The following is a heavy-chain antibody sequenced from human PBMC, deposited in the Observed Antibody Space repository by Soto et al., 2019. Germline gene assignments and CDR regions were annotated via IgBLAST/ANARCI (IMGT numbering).Heavy chain of an antibody. CDR1: GFNFNNYA. CDR3: AKAGWGGDYYYGLDV. J-gene: IGHJ6*02. D-gene: IGHD2-21*01. CDR2: VSFDGSST. Sequence: QVQVVESGGGVVRPGRSLRLSCAASGFNFNNYAMHWVRQAPGKGLEWVAVVSFDGSSTYYADSVKGRFTISRDSSNNTVSLQMNSLTNEDTAAYYCAKAGWGGDYYYGLDVWGQGTTVPVSS. V-gene: IGHV3-30*18.